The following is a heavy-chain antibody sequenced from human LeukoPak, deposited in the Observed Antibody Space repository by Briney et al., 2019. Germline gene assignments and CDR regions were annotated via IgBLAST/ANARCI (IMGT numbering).Heavy chain of an antibody. V-gene: IGHV1-3*01. CDR3: ARAGLWFGSLGLYFDY. Sequence: ASVKVSCKASGYTFTSYAMHWVRQAPGQRLEWMGWINAGNGNTKYSQKFQGRVTITRDTSASTAYMELSSLRSEDTAVYYCARAGLWFGSLGLYFDYWGQGTLVTVSS. CDR1: GYTFTSYA. D-gene: IGHD3-10*01. J-gene: IGHJ4*02. CDR2: INAGNGNT.